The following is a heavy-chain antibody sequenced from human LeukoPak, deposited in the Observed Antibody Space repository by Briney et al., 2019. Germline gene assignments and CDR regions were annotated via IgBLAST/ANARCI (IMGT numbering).Heavy chain of an antibody. CDR3: TTENWGSIS. D-gene: IGHD7-27*01. Sequence: GSLRLSCAASGFTFSSYAMSWVRLAPGKGLEWVSVISGSDVSTHYADSVKGRFTISKDSSTNTLFLQMSSLKTEDTAIYYCTTENWGSISWGQGTLVTVSS. CDR1: GFTFSSYA. V-gene: IGHV3-23*01. J-gene: IGHJ5*02. CDR2: ISGSDVST.